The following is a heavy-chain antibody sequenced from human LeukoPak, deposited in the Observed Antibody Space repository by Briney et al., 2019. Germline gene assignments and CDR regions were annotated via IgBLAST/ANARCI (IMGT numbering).Heavy chain of an antibody. V-gene: IGHV3-64D*06. CDR1: GFAFNSYA. Sequence: GGSLRLSCSASGFAFNSYAMHWVRQAPGKGLEYVSSISSNGGSTYYADSVKGRFTISRDNSKNTLFLQMSSLRTEDTAVYYCASPYSGYDYNFDHWGQGTLVTVSS. J-gene: IGHJ4*02. D-gene: IGHD5-12*01. CDR2: ISSNGGST. CDR3: ASPYSGYDYNFDH.